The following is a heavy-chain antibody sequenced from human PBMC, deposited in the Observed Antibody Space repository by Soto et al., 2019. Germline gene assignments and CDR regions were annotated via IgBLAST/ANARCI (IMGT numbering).Heavy chain of an antibody. D-gene: IGHD3-22*01. J-gene: IGHJ4*02. CDR3: ASPRSGYYWGYFDY. Sequence: GGSLRLSCAASGFTFSSYGMQWVRQALGKVLEWVAVISYDGSNKYYADSVKGRFTISRDNSKNTLYLQMNSLRAEDAAVYYCASPRSGYYWGYFDYWGQGTLVTVSS. V-gene: IGHV3-30*03. CDR1: GFTFSSYG. CDR2: ISYDGSNK.